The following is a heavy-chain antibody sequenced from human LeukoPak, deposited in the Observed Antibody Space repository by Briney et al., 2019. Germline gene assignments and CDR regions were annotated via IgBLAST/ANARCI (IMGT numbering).Heavy chain of an antibody. CDR3: ASLTYYNTSGPLPYFHH. CDR2: IRYDGSNK. Sequence: GGSLRLSCAASGFTFSSYGMHWVRQAPGKGLEWVAFIRYDGSNKYYADSVKGRFTISRDNSKNTLYLQMNSLRAEDTAVYYCASLTYYNTSGPLPYFHHWGQGTLVIVSS. J-gene: IGHJ1*01. D-gene: IGHD3-22*01. V-gene: IGHV3-30*02. CDR1: GFTFSSYG.